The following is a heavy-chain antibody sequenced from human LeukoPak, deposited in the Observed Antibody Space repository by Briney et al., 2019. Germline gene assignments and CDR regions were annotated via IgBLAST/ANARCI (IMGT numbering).Heavy chain of an antibody. Sequence: PSGTLSLTCAVSGGSISSSNWWSWVRQPPGKGLEWIGEIYHSGSTNYNPSLKSRVTISVDKSKNQFSLKLSSVTAVDTAVYYCARGNDYGDYGLDYWGQGTLVTVSS. D-gene: IGHD4-17*01. V-gene: IGHV4-4*02. CDR1: GGSISSSNW. CDR3: ARGNDYGDYGLDY. J-gene: IGHJ4*02. CDR2: IYHSGST.